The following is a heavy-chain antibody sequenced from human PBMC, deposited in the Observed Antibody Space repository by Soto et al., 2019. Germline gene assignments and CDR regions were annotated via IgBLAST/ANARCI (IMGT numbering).Heavy chain of an antibody. CDR2: ISGSGGST. J-gene: IGHJ6*02. V-gene: IGHV3-23*01. CDR1: GFTFSSYA. CDR3: AKDLRAMIVVVIQSGMDV. Sequence: PGGALRLSCAASGFTFSSYAMSWVRQAPGKGLEWVSAISGSGGSTYYADSVKGRFTISRDNSKNTLYLQMNSLRAEDTAVYYCAKDLRAMIVVVIQSGMDVWGQGTTVTVSS. D-gene: IGHD3-22*01.